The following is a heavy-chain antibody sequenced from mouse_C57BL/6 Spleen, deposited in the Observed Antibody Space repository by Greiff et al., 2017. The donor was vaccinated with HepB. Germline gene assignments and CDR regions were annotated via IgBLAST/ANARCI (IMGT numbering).Heavy chain of an antibody. CDR1: GYTFTDYY. CDR3: ARVYSNYVKFPY. Sequence: EVQLQQSGPELVKPGASVKISCKASGYTFTDYYMNWVKQSDGKSIEWIGDINPNNGGTSYTQKCKGKATLTVDKSSSTAYMELRSLTSEDSAVYYCARVYSNYVKFPYWGQGTLVTVSA. J-gene: IGHJ3*01. V-gene: IGHV1-26*01. D-gene: IGHD2-5*01. CDR2: INPNNGGT.